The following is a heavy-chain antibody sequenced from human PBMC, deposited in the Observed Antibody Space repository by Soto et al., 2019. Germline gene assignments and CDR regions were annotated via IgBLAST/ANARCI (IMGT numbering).Heavy chain of an antibody. CDR3: PSIGGEGNA. CDR2: ISAYNGNT. V-gene: IGHV1-18*01. Sequence: QVQLVQSGAEVKKPGASVKVSCKASGYTFTSYGISWVRQAPGQGLEWMGWISAYNGNTNYAQKLQGRVTMTTDTATSTAYVELRNVRADDTAWYYGPSIGGEGNAWGQGTLVSV. CDR1: GYTFTSYG. D-gene: IGHD1-26*01. J-gene: IGHJ5*02.